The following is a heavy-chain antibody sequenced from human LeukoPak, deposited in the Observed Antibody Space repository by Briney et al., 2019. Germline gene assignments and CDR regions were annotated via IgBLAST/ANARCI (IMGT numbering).Heavy chain of an antibody. V-gene: IGHV4-34*01. D-gene: IGHD6-19*01. CDR3: ARAKEWLVKGYWFDP. CDR2: INHSGST. Sequence: SETLSLTCAVYGGSFSGYYWSWIRQPPGKGLEWIGEINHSGSTNHNPSLKSRVTISVDTSKNQFSLKLSSVTAADTAVYYCARAKEWLVKGYWFDPWGQGTLVTVSS. CDR1: GGSFSGYY. J-gene: IGHJ5*02.